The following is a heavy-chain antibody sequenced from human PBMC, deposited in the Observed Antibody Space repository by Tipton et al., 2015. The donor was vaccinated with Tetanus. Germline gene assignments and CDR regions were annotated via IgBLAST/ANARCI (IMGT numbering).Heavy chain of an antibody. Sequence: QLVQSGGGAVKPGGSLRLSCAASGFALGDYYMSWIRQAPGKGLEWIASIYFEGSTYYSPSLKSRLTIDVDTSQNFFSLRLTSVTAADTAIYYCARHLYGYWFDPWGQGALVTVSS. D-gene: IGHD2-8*01. CDR2: IYFEGST. J-gene: IGHJ5*02. CDR1: GFALGDYY. V-gene: IGHV4-39*02. CDR3: ARHLYGYWFDP.